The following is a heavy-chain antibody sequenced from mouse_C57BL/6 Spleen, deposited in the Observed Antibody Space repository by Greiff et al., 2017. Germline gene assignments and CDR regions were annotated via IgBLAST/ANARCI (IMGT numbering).Heavy chain of an antibody. CDR3: ARGMKRVFAY. V-gene: IGHV1-26*01. CDR2: INPNNGGT. J-gene: IGHJ3*01. CDR1: GYTFTDYY. Sequence: EVKLQQSGPELVKPGASVKISCKASGYTFTDYYMNWVKQSHGKSLEWIGDINPNNGGTSYNQKFKGKATLTVDKSSSTAYMELRSLTSEDSAVYYCARGMKRVFAYWGQGTLVTVSA.